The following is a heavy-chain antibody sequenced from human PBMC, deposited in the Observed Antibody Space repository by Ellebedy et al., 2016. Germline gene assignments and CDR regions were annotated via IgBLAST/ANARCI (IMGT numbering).Heavy chain of an antibody. CDR1: GFTFSNYV. D-gene: IGHD1-1*01. V-gene: IGHV3-33*07. CDR2: IWSGGSDK. Sequence: GGSLRLSXAASGFTFSNYVMYWVRQAPGKGLEWVAVIWSGGSDKDFADSVKGRFTISRDDSKNTLYLQMNSLRAADTAVYYCARDPYPGTGSYLYGMDVWGQGTTVTVSS. J-gene: IGHJ6*02. CDR3: ARDPYPGTGSYLYGMDV.